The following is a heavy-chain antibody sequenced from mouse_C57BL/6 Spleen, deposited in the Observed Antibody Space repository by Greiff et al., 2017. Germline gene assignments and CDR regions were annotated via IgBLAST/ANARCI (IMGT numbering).Heavy chain of an antibody. D-gene: IGHD3-2*02. CDR1: GYTFTDYY. V-gene: IGHV1-76*01. CDR3: ARESSGPYYYAMDY. Sequence: QVQLQQSGAELVRPGASVKLSCKASGYTFTDYYINWVKQRPGQGLEWIARIYPGSGNTYYNEKFKGKATLTAEKSSSTAYMQLSSLTSEDSAVYFCARESSGPYYYAMDYWGQGTSVTVSS. J-gene: IGHJ4*01. CDR2: IYPGSGNT.